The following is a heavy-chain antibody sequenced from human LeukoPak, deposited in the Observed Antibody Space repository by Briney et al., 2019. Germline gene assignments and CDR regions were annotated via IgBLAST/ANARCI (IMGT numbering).Heavy chain of an antibody. V-gene: IGHV1-2*02. J-gene: IGHJ3*02. D-gene: IGHD2-8*01. CDR3: ARRSRNGLDAFDI. Sequence: ASVKVSCKASADTFSDYYLHWVRQAPGQGPEWMGWIDPNSEDTEYAQKFQGRVTMTRVRSISTAYMELSRLTSDDTAVYYCARRSRNGLDAFDIWGQGTMVTVSS. CDR1: ADTFSDYY. CDR2: IDPNSEDT.